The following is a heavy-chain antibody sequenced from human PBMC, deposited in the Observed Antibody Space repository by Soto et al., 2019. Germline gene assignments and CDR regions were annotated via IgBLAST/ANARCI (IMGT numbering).Heavy chain of an antibody. CDR3: ARDQPGYSYGYGLGY. CDR2: ISSSSSYT. D-gene: IGHD5-18*01. CDR1: GFTFSDYY. J-gene: IGHJ4*02. V-gene: IGHV3-11*05. Sequence: GGSLRLSCAASGFTFSDYYMSWIRQAPGKGLEWVSYISSSSSYTNYADSVKGRFTISRDNAKNSLYLQMNSLRAEDSAVYYCARDQPGYSYGYGLGYWGQGTLVTVSS.